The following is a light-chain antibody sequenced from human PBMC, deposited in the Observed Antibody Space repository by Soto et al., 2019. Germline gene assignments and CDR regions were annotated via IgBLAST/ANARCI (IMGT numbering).Light chain of an antibody. CDR1: SSDVGGYNY. CDR2: DVS. CDR3: SSYTVSSTLV. V-gene: IGLV2-14*01. J-gene: IGLJ2*01. Sequence: QSVLTQPASVSGSPGQSITISCTGTSSDVGGYNYVSWYQQHPGKAPKLIIYDVSDRPSGLSNRFSGSKSGNTASLTISGLQAEDEADYYCSSYTVSSTLVFGGGTKVTVL.